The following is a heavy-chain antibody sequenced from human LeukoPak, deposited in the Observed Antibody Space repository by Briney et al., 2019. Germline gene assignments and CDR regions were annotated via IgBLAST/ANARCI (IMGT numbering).Heavy chain of an antibody. CDR3: STLWYGA. CDR2: IKSKTDGGTS. V-gene: IGHV3-15*01. CDR1: GFTFTNAW. D-gene: IGHD3-10*01. J-gene: IGHJ5*02. Sequence: PGGSLRLSCAASGFTFTNAWMYWVRQAPGKGPEWVGRIKSKTDGGTSDYAAPVTGRFTISRDDSKSTLYLEMNSLKTEDTGVYYCSTLWYGAWGQGTLVTVSP.